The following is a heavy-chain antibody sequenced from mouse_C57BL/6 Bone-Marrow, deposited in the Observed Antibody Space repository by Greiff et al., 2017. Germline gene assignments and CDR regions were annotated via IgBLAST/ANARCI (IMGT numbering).Heavy chain of an antibody. CDR2: IYPGGGYT. J-gene: IGHJ1*03. CDR1: GYTFTNYW. D-gene: IGHD1-1*01. Sequence: QVQLQQSGAELVRPGTSVKMSCKASGYTFTNYWIGWAKQRPGLGLEWIGDIYPGGGYTNYNEKFKGKATLTADKSSSTAYMQFSSLTSEDSAIYYCARDYYGSSYEGWYFDVWGTGTTVTVSS. CDR3: ARDYYGSSYEGWYFDV. V-gene: IGHV1-63*01.